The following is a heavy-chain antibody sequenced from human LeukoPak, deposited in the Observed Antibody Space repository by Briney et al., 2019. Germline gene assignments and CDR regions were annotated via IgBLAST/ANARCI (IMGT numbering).Heavy chain of an antibody. CDR1: GFTFSSYW. V-gene: IGHV3-74*01. Sequence: GGSLRLSCAASGFTFSSYWMHWVRQAPGKGLVWVSRINSDGSSTSYADSVKGRFTISRDNAKNTLYLQMNSLRAEDTAVYYCARVYDLWSGIIDYWGQGTLVTVSS. CDR2: INSDGSST. D-gene: IGHD3-3*01. CDR3: ARVYDLWSGIIDY. J-gene: IGHJ4*02.